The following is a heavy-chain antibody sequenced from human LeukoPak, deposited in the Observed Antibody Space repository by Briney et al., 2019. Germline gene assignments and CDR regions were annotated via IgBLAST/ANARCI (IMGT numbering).Heavy chain of an antibody. CDR1: GFTFSSFS. CDR2: ISSTSSHI. D-gene: IGHD6-19*01. J-gene: IGHJ1*01. CDR3: ARDEHSSDYHYDPEYFQH. V-gene: IGHV3-21*05. Sequence: GGSLRLSCAASGFTFSSFSMNWVRQAPGRGLEWVSYISSTSSHIYYADSVKGRFTISRDNAKNSMYLQMNSLRSEDTAVYYCARDEHSSDYHYDPEYFQHWGQGTLVTVSS.